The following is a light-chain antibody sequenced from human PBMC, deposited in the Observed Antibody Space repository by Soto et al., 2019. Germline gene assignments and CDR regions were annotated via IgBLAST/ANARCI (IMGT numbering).Light chain of an antibody. CDR3: QQANRSPPT. CDR1: QGISSW. V-gene: IGKV1D-12*01. Sequence: DIQMTQSPSSVSASIGDRVTITCRASQGISSWLAWYQQKPGEAPNLLIYAASSLHSGVPSRFRGSGSGTEFTPTITSPHPEHFAAYYCQQANRSPPTFGGGTKVEIK. CDR2: AAS. J-gene: IGKJ4*01.